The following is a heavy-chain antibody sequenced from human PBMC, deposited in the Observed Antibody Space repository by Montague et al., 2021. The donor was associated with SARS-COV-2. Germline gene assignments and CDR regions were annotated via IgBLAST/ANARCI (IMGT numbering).Heavy chain of an antibody. D-gene: IGHD3-22*01. Sequence: SETRSLTCTVSGGSISSYYWSWIRQPPGKGLEWIGYIYYSGSTNYNPSLKSRVTISVDTSKNQFSLKLSSVTAADTAVYYCARGPQEYRITMIVVDYWDFDLWGRGTLVTVSS. CDR1: GGSISSYY. J-gene: IGHJ2*01. CDR3: ARGPQEYRITMIVVDYWDFDL. V-gene: IGHV4-59*01. CDR2: IYYSGST.